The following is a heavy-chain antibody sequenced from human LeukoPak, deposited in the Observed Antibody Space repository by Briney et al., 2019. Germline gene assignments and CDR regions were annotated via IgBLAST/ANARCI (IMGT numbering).Heavy chain of an antibody. CDR2: ISSSSTYI. J-gene: IGHJ4*02. Sequence: GGSLRLSCAASGFTFSSYAMSWVRQAPGKGLEWVSIISSSSTYIYYADSVKGRFTISRDNAKNALYLQMNSLRVEDTAVYYCARDGRCGGDCYASWGQGTLVTVSS. CDR1: GFTFSSYA. V-gene: IGHV3-21*01. D-gene: IGHD2-21*02. CDR3: ARDGRCGGDCYAS.